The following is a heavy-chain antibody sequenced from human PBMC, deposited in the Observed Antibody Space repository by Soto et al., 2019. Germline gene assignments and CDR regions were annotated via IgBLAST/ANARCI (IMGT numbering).Heavy chain of an antibody. Sequence: QVQLVQSGAEVKKPGASVKVSCKASGYTFTSYVSWVRQAPGQGLEWMGWISAYNGNTNYAQKLQGRVTMTTDTSTSTAYMELRSPRSDDTAVYYCARDQGGSYYYWGQGTLVTVSS. V-gene: IGHV1-18*01. CDR1: GYTFTSY. CDR3: ARDQGGSYYY. D-gene: IGHD1-26*01. J-gene: IGHJ4*02. CDR2: ISAYNGNT.